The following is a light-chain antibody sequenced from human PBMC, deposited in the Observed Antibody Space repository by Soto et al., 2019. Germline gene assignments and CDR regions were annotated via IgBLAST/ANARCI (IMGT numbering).Light chain of an antibody. CDR3: QQYGSSPPLT. J-gene: IGKJ3*01. CDR1: QSVSSSY. V-gene: IGKV3-20*01. Sequence: EIVLTQSPGTLSLSPGERATLSCRASQSVSSSYLAWYQQKPGQAPRLLIYGASSSATGIPDRFSGSGSGTDFTITISRLEPEDFAVYYCQQYGSSPPLTFGPGTKVDIK. CDR2: GAS.